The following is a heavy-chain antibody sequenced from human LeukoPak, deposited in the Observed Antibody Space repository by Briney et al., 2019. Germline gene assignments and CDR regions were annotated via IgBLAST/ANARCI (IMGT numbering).Heavy chain of an antibody. Sequence: PGGSLRLSCAASGFTFDDYGMSWVRQAPGKGLEWVSYISTSGSTIYYADSVKGRFTISRDNAKNSLYLQMNNLRAEDTAVYYCAKVPDYYGSGRYHWGQGTLVTVSS. J-gene: IGHJ4*02. CDR3: AKVPDYYGSGRYH. D-gene: IGHD3-10*01. V-gene: IGHV3-48*03. CDR2: ISTSGSTI. CDR1: GFTFDDYG.